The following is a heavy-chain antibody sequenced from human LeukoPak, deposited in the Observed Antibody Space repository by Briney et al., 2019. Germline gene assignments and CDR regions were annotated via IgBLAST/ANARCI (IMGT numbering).Heavy chain of an antibody. CDR3: AKGGYSYGELIDY. V-gene: IGHV3-21*04. CDR1: GFTFSSYS. Sequence: PGGSLRLSCAASGFTFSSYSMNWVRQAPGKGLEWVSSISSSSSYIYYADSVKGRFTISRDNAKNSLYLQMNSLRAEDMALYYCAKGGYSYGELIDYWGQGTLVTVSS. J-gene: IGHJ4*02. CDR2: ISSSSSYI. D-gene: IGHD5-18*01.